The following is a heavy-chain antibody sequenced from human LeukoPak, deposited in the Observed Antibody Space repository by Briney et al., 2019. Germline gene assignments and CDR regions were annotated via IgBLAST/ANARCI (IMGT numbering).Heavy chain of an antibody. CDR3: ARRVGAAAARRRPTYNSWFDP. D-gene: IGHD6-13*01. CDR2: INHSGST. V-gene: IGHV4-34*01. J-gene: IGHJ5*02. Sequence: KPSETLSLTCAVYGGSFSGYYWSWIRQPPGKGLEWIGEINHSGSTNYNPSLKSRVTISVDTSKNQFSLKLSSVTAADTAVYYCARRVGAAAARRRPTYNSWFDPWGQGTLVTVSS. CDR1: GGSFSGYY.